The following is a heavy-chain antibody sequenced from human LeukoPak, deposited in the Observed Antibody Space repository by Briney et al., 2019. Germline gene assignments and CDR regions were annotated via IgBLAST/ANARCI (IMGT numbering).Heavy chain of an antibody. J-gene: IGHJ4*02. D-gene: IGHD6-19*01. Sequence: GGSLRLSCAASGFTFSSYSMNWVRQAPGKGLEWVSSISSSSSYIYYADSVKGRFTISRDNAKNSLYLQMNSLRAEDTAAYYCARVGYSSGWDFDYWGQGTLVTVSS. CDR3: ARVGYSSGWDFDY. V-gene: IGHV3-21*01. CDR2: ISSSSSYI. CDR1: GFTFSSYS.